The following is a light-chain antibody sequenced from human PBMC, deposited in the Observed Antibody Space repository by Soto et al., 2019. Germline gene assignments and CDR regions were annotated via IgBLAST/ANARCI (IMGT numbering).Light chain of an antibody. V-gene: IGKV3-20*01. CDR1: QTVISSS. CDR2: GVS. Sequence: EIVLTQSPGTLSLSPGERATLSCRASQTVISSSLAWFQQKPGQAPRLLIYGVSSRATGIPDRFSGSGSGTDFTLSISGLEPEDFAVYFCQQYANSRTFGQGTRLEIK. CDR3: QQYANSRT. J-gene: IGKJ5*01.